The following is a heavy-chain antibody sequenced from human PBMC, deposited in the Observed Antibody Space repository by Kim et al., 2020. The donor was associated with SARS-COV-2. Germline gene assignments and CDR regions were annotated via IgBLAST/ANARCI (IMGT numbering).Heavy chain of an antibody. Sequence: VDTWKGRFTISRDKAKNSLYLQMNSRRAEDTAVYYCALILRGSSSAWTSNYWGQGTVVTVSS. D-gene: IGHD6-19*01. J-gene: IGHJ4*02. V-gene: IGHV3-7*03. CDR3: ALILRGSSSAWTSNY.